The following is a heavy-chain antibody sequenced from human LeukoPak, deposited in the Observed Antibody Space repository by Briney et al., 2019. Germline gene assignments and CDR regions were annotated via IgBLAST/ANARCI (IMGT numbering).Heavy chain of an antibody. CDR1: GFTFSSYG. Sequence: PGGSLRLSCAASGFTFSSYGMHWVRQAPGKGLEWVSYISSSSSNIWYADSVKGRFTISRDNAKNSLYLQMNSLRAEDTAVYYCARAQNYDSSGPFDPWGQGTLVTVPS. J-gene: IGHJ5*02. CDR2: ISSSSSNI. V-gene: IGHV3-48*04. D-gene: IGHD3-22*01. CDR3: ARAQNYDSSGPFDP.